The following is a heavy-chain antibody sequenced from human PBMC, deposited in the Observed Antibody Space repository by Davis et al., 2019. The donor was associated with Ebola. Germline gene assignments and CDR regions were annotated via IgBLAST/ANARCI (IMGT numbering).Heavy chain of an antibody. CDR2: ISAYNGNT. V-gene: IGHV1-18*01. Sequence: ASVKVSCKASGYTFINYAIHWVRQAPGQRLEWMGWISAYNGNTNYAQKLQGRVTMTTDTSTSTAYMELRSLRSDDTARYYCARDVRGITGPSEYWGQGTLVTVSS. CDR1: GYTFINYA. CDR3: ARDVRGITGPSEY. J-gene: IGHJ4*02. D-gene: IGHD1-1*01.